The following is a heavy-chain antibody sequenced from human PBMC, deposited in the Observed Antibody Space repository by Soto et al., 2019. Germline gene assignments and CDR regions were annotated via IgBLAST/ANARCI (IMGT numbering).Heavy chain of an antibody. J-gene: IGHJ4*02. CDR2: ISYDGSNK. V-gene: IGHV3-30*03. D-gene: IGHD3-10*01. CDR1: GFTFSNYG. Sequence: QVQLVESGGGVVQPGRSLRLSCAASGFTFSNYGMHWVRQAPGKGLEWVAVISYDGSNKYYADSVKGRFTISRDNSKNTLYLQMNTLRAEDTAVYYCARSTEFRYFGSGSPTPPGNYWGQGTLVTVSS. CDR3: ARSTEFRYFGSGSPTPPGNY.